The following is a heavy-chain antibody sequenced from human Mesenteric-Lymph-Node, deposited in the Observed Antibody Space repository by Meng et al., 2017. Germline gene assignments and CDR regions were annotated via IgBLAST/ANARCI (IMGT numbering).Heavy chain of an antibody. D-gene: IGHD2-21*01. V-gene: IGHV3-74*01. CDR3: ARGLRGPDY. CDR1: GFTFTNYG. J-gene: IGHJ4*02. CDR2: VNNDGTDA. Sequence: GESLKISCAASGFTFTNYGMSWVRQAPGKGLVWVSRVNNDGTDAVYADSVRGRFTISRDNAENTLYLQMNSLRAEDTAVYFCARGLRGPDYWGQGTLVTVSS.